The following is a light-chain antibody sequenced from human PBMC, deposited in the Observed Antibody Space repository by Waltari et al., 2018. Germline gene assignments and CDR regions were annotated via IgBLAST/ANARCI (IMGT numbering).Light chain of an antibody. Sequence: DVVMTQSPLSLPVTLGQPASISCTSSQSLVHRDGNTYLIRFQQKPGQSPRRLIYKVSNRDSGVPDRFSGSGSGTDFTLKISWVEAEDVGVYYCMQGTHWPYTFGQGTKLDIK. CDR2: KVS. CDR3: MQGTHWPYT. CDR1: QSLVHRDGNTY. V-gene: IGKV2-30*02. J-gene: IGKJ2*01.